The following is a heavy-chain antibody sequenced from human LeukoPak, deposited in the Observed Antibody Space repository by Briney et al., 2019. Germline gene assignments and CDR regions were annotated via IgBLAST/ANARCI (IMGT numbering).Heavy chain of an antibody. Sequence: PSETLSLTCNVSGGSVTSNNFHWGWIRQPPGKGLEWIGIIYNIRTTSYSPSLKGRVTISVDTSKNQFSLKMTSMTAADTAMYFCARRMIMVRDAFDRWGPGTMVTVSS. CDR1: GGSVTSNNFH. D-gene: IGHD3-10*01. J-gene: IGHJ3*02. CDR2: IYNIRTT. V-gene: IGHV4-39*07. CDR3: ARRMIMVRDAFDR.